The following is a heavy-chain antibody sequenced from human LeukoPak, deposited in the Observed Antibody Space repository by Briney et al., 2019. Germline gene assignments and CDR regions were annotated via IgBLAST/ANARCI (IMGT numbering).Heavy chain of an antibody. Sequence: GGSLRLSCAASGFTFSSYAMSWVRQAPGKGLEWVPAISGSGGSTYYADSVKGRFTISRDNSKNTLYLQMNNLRAEDTAVYFCAKRGVVIRGILVIGYHQEAYHYDFWGQGVLVTVSS. CDR2: ISGSGGST. V-gene: IGHV3-23*01. D-gene: IGHD3-10*01. CDR3: AKRGVVIRGILVIGYHQEAYHYDF. CDR1: GFTFSSYA. J-gene: IGHJ4*02.